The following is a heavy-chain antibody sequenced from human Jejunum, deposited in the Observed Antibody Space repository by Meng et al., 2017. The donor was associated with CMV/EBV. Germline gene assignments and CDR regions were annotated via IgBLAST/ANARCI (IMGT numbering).Heavy chain of an antibody. Sequence: QWEFVQRGSSLKKPGGAVRVSCKHSAYTFTSYAMNWVRKAPGQGLEWMGWINTNTGNPTYAQGFTGRFVFSLDTSVSTAYLQISSLKAADTAVYYCARLYCSGGSCYTIDYWGQGTLVTVSS. V-gene: IGHV7-4-1*02. CDR1: AYTFTSYA. J-gene: IGHJ4*02. CDR3: ARLYCSGGSCYTIDY. D-gene: IGHD2-15*01. CDR2: INTNTGNP.